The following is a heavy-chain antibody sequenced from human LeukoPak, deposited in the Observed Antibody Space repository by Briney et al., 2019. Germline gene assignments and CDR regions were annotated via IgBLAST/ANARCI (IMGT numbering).Heavy chain of an antibody. J-gene: IGHJ6*02. CDR1: GFTFSSCA. CDR3: AKDRGDYRDYYYYHGMDV. D-gene: IGHD4-17*01. Sequence: RAGGSLRLSCAASGFTFSSCALSWVRQAPGKGLEWVSAISGSGGSTYYADSVKGRFTISRDNSKNTLYLQMNSLRADDTAVYYCAKDRGDYRDYYYYHGMDVWGQGTTVTVSS. CDR2: ISGSGGST. V-gene: IGHV3-23*01.